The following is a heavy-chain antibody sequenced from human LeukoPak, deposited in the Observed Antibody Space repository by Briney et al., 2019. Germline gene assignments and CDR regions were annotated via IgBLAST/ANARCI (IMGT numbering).Heavy chain of an antibody. V-gene: IGHV4-39*07. CDR3: ARDQVLWFGDLRAFDI. CDR1: GGSISSSSYY. CDR2: IYYSGST. Sequence: SQTLSLTCTVSGGSISSSSYYWGWIRQPPGKGLEWIGSIYYSGSTYYNPSLKSRVTISVDTSKNQFSLKLSSVTAADTAVYYCARDQVLWFGDLRAFDIWGQGTMVTVSS. D-gene: IGHD3-10*01. J-gene: IGHJ3*02.